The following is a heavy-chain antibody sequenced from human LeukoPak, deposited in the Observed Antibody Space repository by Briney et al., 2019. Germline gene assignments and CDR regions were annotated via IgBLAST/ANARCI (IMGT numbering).Heavy chain of an antibody. CDR2: VSGGGDT. V-gene: IGHV3-53*04. D-gene: IGHD5-24*01. CDR3: ARDSRDGYYYVGTDS. J-gene: IGHJ4*02. Sequence: SGGSLRLSCAASGFTVGSSYMNWIRQAPGKGLEWVSLVSGGGDTFYADSVKGRFTISRHSSKNMLYLEMDSLKPEDTAVYFCARDSRDGYYYVGTDSWGQGTLVTVSS. CDR1: GFTVGSSY.